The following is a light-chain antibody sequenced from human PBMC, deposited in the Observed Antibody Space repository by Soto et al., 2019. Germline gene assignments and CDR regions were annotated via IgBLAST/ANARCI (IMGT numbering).Light chain of an antibody. CDR2: DTS. J-gene: IGKJ2*01. CDR3: QQRSNWQYT. V-gene: IGKV3-11*01. Sequence: ELVLTQSPATLSLSPGERATLSCRASQSVSGYSAWYQQKPGQAPRLLIYDTSNRATGIPARFSGSGSGTDFTLTISGLEPEDVAVYYCQQRSNWQYTFGLGTRLEIK. CDR1: QSVSGY.